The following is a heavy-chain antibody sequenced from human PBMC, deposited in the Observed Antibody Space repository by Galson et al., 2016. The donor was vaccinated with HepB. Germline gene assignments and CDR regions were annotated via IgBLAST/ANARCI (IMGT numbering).Heavy chain of an antibody. CDR1: GYTFTTYY. D-gene: IGHD2-2*01. CDR3: ARGYCSATDCYAGLGLDV. Sequence: SVKVSCKALGYTFTTYYIHWIRQAPGQGLEWMGIINPNGGSTTFAQRFQGRVTMTRDTSTSTVYIDLSSLRSEDTAVYDCARGYCSATDCYAGLGLDVGGQGTTVIVS. J-gene: IGHJ6*02. CDR2: INPNGGST. V-gene: IGHV1-46*01.